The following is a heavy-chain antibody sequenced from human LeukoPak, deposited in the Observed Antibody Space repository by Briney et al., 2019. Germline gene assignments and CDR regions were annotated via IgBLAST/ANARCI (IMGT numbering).Heavy chain of an antibody. CDR3: ALRNYFDY. Sequence: PGGSLRLSCAASGFTFSSYEMNWVRQAPGKGLEWVSYISSSGSTISYADSEKGRFTISRDNAKNSLYLQMNSLRAEDTAVYYCALRNYFDYWGQGTLVTVSS. V-gene: IGHV3-48*03. J-gene: IGHJ4*02. CDR2: ISSSGSTI. CDR1: GFTFSSYE.